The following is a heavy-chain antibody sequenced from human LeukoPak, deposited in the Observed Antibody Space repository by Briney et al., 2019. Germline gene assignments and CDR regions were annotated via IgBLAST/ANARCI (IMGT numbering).Heavy chain of an antibody. V-gene: IGHV1-58*02. D-gene: IGHD5-24*01. CDR2: IVVGSGNT. Sequence: GTSVKVSCKASGFTFTNSAMQWVRQARGQRLDWIGWIVVGSGNTNYPQKFQERITITRDLSANTAHMEVRSCRCEDPGLEYYAADNQQITVWGQGTLVTVSS. CDR3: AADNQQITV. CDR1: GFTFTNSA. J-gene: IGHJ4*02.